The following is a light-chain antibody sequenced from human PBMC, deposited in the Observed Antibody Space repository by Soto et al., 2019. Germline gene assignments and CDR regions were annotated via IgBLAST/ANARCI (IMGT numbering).Light chain of an antibody. V-gene: IGLV1-44*01. CDR3: AAWDDSLNVV. J-gene: IGLJ2*01. CDR2: SNN. Sequence: QSVLTQQPSASGTPGQRVTISCSGSSSNIGSNTVNWYQQLPGTAPKLLIYSNNQRPSGVPDRFSGSKSGTSASLAISGLQSEDEADYYCAAWDDSLNVVFGGGTQLTVL. CDR1: SSNIGSNT.